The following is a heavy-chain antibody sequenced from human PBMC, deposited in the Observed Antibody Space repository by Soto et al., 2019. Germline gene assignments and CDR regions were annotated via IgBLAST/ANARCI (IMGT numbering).Heavy chain of an antibody. CDR3: AREVIVVVPAATDYYYYYMDV. Sequence: GGSLRLSCAASGFTFSSYWMSWVRQAPGKGLEWVANIKQDGSEKYYVDSVKGRFTISRDNAKNSLYLQMNSLRAEDTAVYYCAREVIVVVPAATDYYYYYMDVWGKGTTVTVSS. D-gene: IGHD2-2*01. J-gene: IGHJ6*03. CDR2: IKQDGSEK. CDR1: GFTFSSYW. V-gene: IGHV3-7*01.